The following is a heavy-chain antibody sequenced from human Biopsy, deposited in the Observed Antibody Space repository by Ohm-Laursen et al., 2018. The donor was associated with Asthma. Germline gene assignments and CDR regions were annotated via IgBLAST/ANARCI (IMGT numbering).Heavy chain of an antibody. Sequence: SLRLSCAAPGFTFDDYAMHWVRQAPGKGLEWVSAISGSGGSTYYADSVKGRFTISRDNSKNTLYLQMNSLRAEDTAVYYCAKDRDYDILTGPPGFDYWGQGTLVTVSS. CDR3: AKDRDYDILTGPPGFDY. J-gene: IGHJ4*02. CDR1: GFTFDDYA. D-gene: IGHD3-9*01. CDR2: ISGSGGST. V-gene: IGHV3-23*01.